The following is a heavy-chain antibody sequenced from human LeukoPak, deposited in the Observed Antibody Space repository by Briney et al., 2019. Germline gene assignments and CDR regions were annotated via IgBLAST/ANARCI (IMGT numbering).Heavy chain of an antibody. CDR3: AREACPYRLCYYDSSSYSLNYYFDY. V-gene: IGHV3-30-3*01. Sequence: GGSLRLSCTASGFTFSSYAMHLVRQAPGKGLEWVAVRSYDGSNKYYADSVKGRFTISRDNSKNTLYLQMNSLRAEDTAVYYCAREACPYRLCYYDSSSYSLNYYFDYWGQGTLVTVSS. J-gene: IGHJ4*02. CDR2: RSYDGSNK. D-gene: IGHD3-22*01. CDR1: GFTFSSYA.